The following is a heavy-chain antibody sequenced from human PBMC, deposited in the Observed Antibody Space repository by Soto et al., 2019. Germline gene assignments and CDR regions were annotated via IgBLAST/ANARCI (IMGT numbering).Heavy chain of an antibody. CDR1: EGTFNSYA. CDR3: ASGASRWYPYFFDS. CDR2: IIPYYNTL. D-gene: IGHD6-13*01. Sequence: QAQVVQSGAEVRKPGSSVKLSCKASEGTFNSYAIAWVLQAPGQGLEWMGGIIPYYNTLNYAQKFQDRVTMTADESTNTVYIELSSLRSDDTDVYFCASGASRWYPYFFDSWAQGTLVTVSS. V-gene: IGHV1-69*01. J-gene: IGHJ4*02.